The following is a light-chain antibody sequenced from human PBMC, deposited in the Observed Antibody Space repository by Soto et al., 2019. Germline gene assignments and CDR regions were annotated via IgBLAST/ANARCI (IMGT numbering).Light chain of an antibody. Sequence: EIVLTQSPGTLSLSPGERATLSCRASRSVSSSYLAWYQQKPGRAPRLLIYGASSRATGIPDRFSGSGSGTDFTLTISRLEPEDFAVYYCQQYGSSPWTFGQGTKVDIK. CDR2: GAS. CDR3: QQYGSSPWT. CDR1: RSVSSSY. V-gene: IGKV3-20*01. J-gene: IGKJ1*01.